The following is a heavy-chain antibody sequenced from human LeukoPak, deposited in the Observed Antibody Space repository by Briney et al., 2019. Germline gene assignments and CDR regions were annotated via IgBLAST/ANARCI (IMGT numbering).Heavy chain of an antibody. CDR2: INDNGAGT. D-gene: IGHD3-16*01. J-gene: IGHJ6*03. V-gene: IGHV3-23*01. Sequence: PGGSLRLSCAASGFTFSSYAMSWVRQAPGKGLKWVSTINDNGAGTYYADSVKGRFTISRDNSYNTVSLQMNSLRDEDTGVYFCAKGLRTGVGPYMGYHYYMDAWGKGATVTVSS. CDR3: AKGLRTGVGPYMGYHYYMDA. CDR1: GFTFSSYA.